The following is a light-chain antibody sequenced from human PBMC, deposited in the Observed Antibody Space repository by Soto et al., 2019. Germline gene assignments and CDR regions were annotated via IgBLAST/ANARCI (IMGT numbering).Light chain of an antibody. CDR3: RQSEKARHT. Sequence: DVQMTQSPFSLSASVGDTVTIACRASRSIGMHLNWLQHQTGTPPKSLIYGASTLQIGTPSSQSERGYERDFTLTITGLQSDDFGTYYSRQSEKARHTGGQGPKVEI. V-gene: IGKV1-39*01. J-gene: IGKJ2*01. CDR1: RSIGMH. CDR2: GAS.